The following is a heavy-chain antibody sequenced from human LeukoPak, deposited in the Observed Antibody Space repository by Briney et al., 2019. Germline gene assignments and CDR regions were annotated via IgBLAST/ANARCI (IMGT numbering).Heavy chain of an antibody. CDR2: IYPGDSDT. V-gene: IGHV5-51*01. CDR3: ARGDYSNFGHFDY. Sequence: GASLKISCKGSGYSFTSYWIGWVRQLPGKGLEWMGIIYPGDSDTRYSPSFQGQVTISADKSISTAYLQWSSLKASDTAMYYCARGDYSNFGHFDYWGQGTLVTVSS. D-gene: IGHD4-11*01. CDR1: GYSFTSYW. J-gene: IGHJ4*02.